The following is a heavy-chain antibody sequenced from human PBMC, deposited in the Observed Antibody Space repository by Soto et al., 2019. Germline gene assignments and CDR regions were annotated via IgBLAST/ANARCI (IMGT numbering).Heavy chain of an antibody. Sequence: SETLSLTCTVSGGSISSSSYYWGWIRQPPGKGLEWIGNIYYSGNTYYNPSLKSRVTISVDTSKNQFSLKLSSVTAADTAVYYCARRHSSGWYFDYWGQGTLVTVSS. J-gene: IGHJ4*02. V-gene: IGHV4-39*01. CDR1: GGSISSSSYY. CDR3: ARRHSSGWYFDY. D-gene: IGHD6-19*01. CDR2: IYYSGNT.